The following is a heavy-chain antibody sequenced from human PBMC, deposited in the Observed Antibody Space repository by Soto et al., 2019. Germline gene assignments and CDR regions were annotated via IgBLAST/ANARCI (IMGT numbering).Heavy chain of an antibody. D-gene: IGHD6-13*01. CDR3: ASHPRPGMRAAAGS. CDR2: IYYSGST. J-gene: IGHJ5*02. Sequence: SETLSLTCTVSGGSISSYYWSWIRQPPGKGLEWIGYIYYSGSTNYNPSLKSRVTISVDTSKNQFSLKLSSVTAADTSVYYCASHPRPGMRAAAGSWGQGTLVTVSS. V-gene: IGHV4-59*08. CDR1: GGSISSYY.